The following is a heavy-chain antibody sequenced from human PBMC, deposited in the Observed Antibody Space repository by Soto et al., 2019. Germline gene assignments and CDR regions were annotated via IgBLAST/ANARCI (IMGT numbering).Heavy chain of an antibody. V-gene: IGHV3-72*01. J-gene: IGHJ4*02. CDR1: GFTFSDHY. CDR3: LRSTFGEVDY. Sequence: PGGSLRLSCAASGFTFSDHYMDWVRQTPGKGLAWVGRIRNKAKSYTTDYAASVKGRFTISRDDSRNSLYLQMNSLKTEDTAVYFCLRSTFGEVDYWVQGALVTVSS. D-gene: IGHD3-10*01. CDR2: IRNKAKSYTT.